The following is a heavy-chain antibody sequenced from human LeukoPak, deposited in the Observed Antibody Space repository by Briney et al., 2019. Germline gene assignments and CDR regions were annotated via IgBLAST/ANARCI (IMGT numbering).Heavy chain of an antibody. J-gene: IGHJ4*02. Sequence: PGGSLRLSCAASGFTFSSYAMSWVRQAPGKGLEWVSAISGSGGSTYYADSVKGRFTISRDNSKNTLYLQMNSLRVEDTAVYYCARMMARGNYFDYWGQGTLVTVSS. V-gene: IGHV3-23*01. CDR1: GFTFSSYA. CDR2: ISGSGGST. D-gene: IGHD5-24*01. CDR3: ARMMARGNYFDY.